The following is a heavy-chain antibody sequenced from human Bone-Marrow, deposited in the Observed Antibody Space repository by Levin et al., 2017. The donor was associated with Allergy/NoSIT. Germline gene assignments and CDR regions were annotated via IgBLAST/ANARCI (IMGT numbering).Heavy chain of an antibody. D-gene: IGHD3-3*01. CDR2: IDPSDSYT. V-gene: IGHV5-10-1*01. CDR1: GYSFTSYW. Sequence: KVSCKGSGYSFTSYWISWVRQMPGKGLEWMGRIDPSDSYTNYSPSFQGHVTISADKSISTAYLQWSSLKASDTAMYYCARFWSGWGSDAFDIWGQGTMVTVSS. CDR3: ARFWSGWGSDAFDI. J-gene: IGHJ3*02.